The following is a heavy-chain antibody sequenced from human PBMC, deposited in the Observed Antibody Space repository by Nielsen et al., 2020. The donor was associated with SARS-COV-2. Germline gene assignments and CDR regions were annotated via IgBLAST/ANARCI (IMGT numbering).Heavy chain of an antibody. J-gene: IGHJ3*02. Sequence: GGSLSLYCAASGFTVSSNYMSWVRQAPGKGLEWVSVIYSGGSTYYADSVKGRFTISRDNSKNTLYLQMNSLRAEDTAVYYCAREGGSSWSDAFDIWGQGTMVTVSS. CDR2: IYSGGST. D-gene: IGHD6-13*01. CDR3: AREGGSSWSDAFDI. CDR1: GFTVSSNY. V-gene: IGHV3-66*01.